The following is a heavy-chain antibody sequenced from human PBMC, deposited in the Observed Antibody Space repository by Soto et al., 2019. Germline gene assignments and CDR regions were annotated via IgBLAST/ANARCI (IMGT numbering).Heavy chain of an antibody. D-gene: IGHD4-17*01. CDR3: ARGAGYGDYGGY. Sequence: EVQLVESGGGFVQPGGSLRLSCADSGFSLRGYSVIWVRQAPGKGLEWVSYISGSGTTIYYADSVKGRFTISRDNAKNSVYLQMNSLGDEETAVCYCARGAGYGDYGGYWGQGTLVTVSS. J-gene: IGHJ4*02. V-gene: IGHV3-48*02. CDR2: ISGSGTTI. CDR1: GFSLRGYS.